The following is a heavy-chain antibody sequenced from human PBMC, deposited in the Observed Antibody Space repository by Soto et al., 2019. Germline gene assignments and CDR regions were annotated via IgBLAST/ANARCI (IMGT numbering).Heavy chain of an antibody. Sequence: SGPTLVNPTQTLTLTCTFSGFSLSTSGMGVGWIRQPPGKAMEWLAIIYWNDEKRYSPSLKSRLTITKDTSKNQVVLTMTNMDPVDTAAYYCAHRPSSSSFFDYWGQGAPVTVSS. D-gene: IGHD6-13*01. CDR1: GFSLSTSGMG. J-gene: IGHJ4*02. CDR3: AHRPSSSSFFDY. CDR2: IYWNDEK. V-gene: IGHV2-5*01.